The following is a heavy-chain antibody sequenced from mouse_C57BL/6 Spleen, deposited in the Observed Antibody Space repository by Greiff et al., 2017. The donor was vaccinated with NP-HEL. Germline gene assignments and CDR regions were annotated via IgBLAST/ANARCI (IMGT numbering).Heavy chain of an antibody. Sequence: EVQLQQSGAELVRPGASVKLSCTASGFNIKDDYMHWVKQRPEQGLEWIGWIDPENGDTEYASKFQGKATITADTSSNTAYLQLSSLTSEDTAVYYCTGHYFDYWGQGTTLTVSS. CDR1: GFNIKDDY. CDR2: IDPENGDT. V-gene: IGHV14-4*01. J-gene: IGHJ2*01. CDR3: TGHYFDY.